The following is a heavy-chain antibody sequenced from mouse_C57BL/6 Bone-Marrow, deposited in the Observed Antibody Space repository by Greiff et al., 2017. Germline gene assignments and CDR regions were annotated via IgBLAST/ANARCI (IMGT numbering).Heavy chain of an antibody. Sequence: VQLQQPGAELVMPGASVKLSCKASGYTFTSYWMHWVKQRPGQGLEWIGELDPSDSYTNYNQKFKGKSTLTVDKSSSTAYMQLSSLTSEDSAVYYCARGRLRRRRYAMDYWGQGTSVTVSS. CDR3: ARGRLRRRRYAMDY. D-gene: IGHD2-4*01. J-gene: IGHJ4*01. V-gene: IGHV1-69*01. CDR1: GYTFTSYW. CDR2: LDPSDSYT.